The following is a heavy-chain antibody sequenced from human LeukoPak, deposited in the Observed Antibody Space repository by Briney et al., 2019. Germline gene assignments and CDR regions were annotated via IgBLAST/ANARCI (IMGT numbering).Heavy chain of an antibody. Sequence: TGGSLRLSCAASGFTFSSYGMHWVRQAPGKGLEWVAVISYDGSNKYYADSVKGRFTISRDNSKNTLYLQMNSLRAEDTAVYYSAVVASYDAFDIWGQGTMVTVSS. V-gene: IGHV3-30*03. CDR2: ISYDGSNK. J-gene: IGHJ3*02. CDR1: GFTFSSYG. D-gene: IGHD2-15*01. CDR3: AVVASYDAFDI.